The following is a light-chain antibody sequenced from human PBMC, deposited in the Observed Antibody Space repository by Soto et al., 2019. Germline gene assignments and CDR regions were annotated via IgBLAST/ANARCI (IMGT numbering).Light chain of an antibody. Sequence: DIQMTQSPDTPSAYVGDSVTITCRASQSISRWLAWYQKKPGKAPRLLIHDASSLQSGVPLRFSGGGSGTEFTLTITSLQPDDFATYYCQQYSDFSSWTFGQGTKVEVK. CDR2: DAS. V-gene: IGKV1-5*01. CDR1: QSISRW. J-gene: IGKJ1*01. CDR3: QQYSDFSSWT.